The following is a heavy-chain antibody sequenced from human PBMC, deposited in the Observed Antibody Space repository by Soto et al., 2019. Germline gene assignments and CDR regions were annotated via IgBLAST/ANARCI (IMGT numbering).Heavy chain of an antibody. CDR1: GFSLSSNGVG. D-gene: IGHD4-17*01. V-gene: IGHV2-5*02. CDR3: AHKGSGDVPLEY. J-gene: IGHJ4*02. CDR2: VYWDDVK. Sequence: QITLKESGPTLVKPTQTLTLTCTLSGFSLSSNGVGVGWIRQSPGKALEWLAVVYWDDVKHYSPSLERRLTITKDTPETEVVLTMTNMDPVDTATYYCAHKGSGDVPLEYLGQGILVTVSS.